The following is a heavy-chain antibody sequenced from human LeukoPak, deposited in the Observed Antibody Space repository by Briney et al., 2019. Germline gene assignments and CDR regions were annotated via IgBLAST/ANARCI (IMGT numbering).Heavy chain of an antibody. CDR3: AKGINWFDP. Sequence: GGSLRLSCAASGFTFSIYAMSWVRQAPGKGLEWVSSVRGGRDNTYYAGSVKGRFTISRDNSKNTLYLQMNSLRAEDTAVYYCAKGINWFDPWGQGTLVTVSS. CDR2: VRGGRDNT. CDR1: GFTFSIYA. J-gene: IGHJ5*02. D-gene: IGHD3-3*02. V-gene: IGHV3-23*01.